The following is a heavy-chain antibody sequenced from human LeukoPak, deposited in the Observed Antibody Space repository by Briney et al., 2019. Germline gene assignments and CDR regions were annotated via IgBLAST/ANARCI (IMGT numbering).Heavy chain of an antibody. J-gene: IGHJ4*02. CDR3: ARRRAKSLSYDY. V-gene: IGHV4-34*01. Sequence: SETLSLTCAVYGGSFSGYYWSWIRQPPGKGLEWIGEINHSGSTNYNPSLKSRVTISVDTSKNQFSLKLSSVTAADTAVYYCARRRAKSLSYDYWGQGTPVTVSS. CDR2: INHSGST. D-gene: IGHD3-10*01. CDR1: GGSFSGYY.